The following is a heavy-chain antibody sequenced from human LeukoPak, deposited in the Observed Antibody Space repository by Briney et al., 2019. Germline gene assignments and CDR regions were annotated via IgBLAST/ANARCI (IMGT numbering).Heavy chain of an antibody. D-gene: IGHD1-20*01. CDR3: ARVMGITGTSNSVYYYYGMDV. J-gene: IGHJ6*02. Sequence: SVKVSCKASGGTFSSYTISWVRQAPGQGLEWMGRIIPILGIANYAQKFQGRVTITADKSTSTAYMELSSLRSEDTAVYYCARVMGITGTSNSVYYYYGMDVWGQGTTVTVSS. CDR2: IIPILGIA. CDR1: GGTFSSYT. V-gene: IGHV1-69*02.